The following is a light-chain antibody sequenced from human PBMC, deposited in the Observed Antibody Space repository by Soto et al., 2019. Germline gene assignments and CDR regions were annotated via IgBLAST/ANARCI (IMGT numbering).Light chain of an antibody. CDR1: QNIVNW. Sequence: DIQMTQSPSTLSASVGDRVTITCRARQNIVNWLAWYQQKPGKAPNLLIYKTSTLQRGVPSRFSGSGSGTEFTLTISSLQPDDFATYYCQQLNSYLFGPGTKVEIK. V-gene: IGKV1-5*03. CDR3: QQLNSYL. J-gene: IGKJ3*01. CDR2: KTS.